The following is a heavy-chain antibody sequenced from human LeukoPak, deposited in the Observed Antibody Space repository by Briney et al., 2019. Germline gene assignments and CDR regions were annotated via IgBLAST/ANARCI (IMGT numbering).Heavy chain of an antibody. CDR3: ARREGFYHSDRYFEGDGFDI. V-gene: IGHV3-11*06. Sequence: GGSLRLSCAASGVTFSDYYMTWIRQAPGRGLEWVSYISSTGTHTNYADSVKGRFTISRDNAKNSLYLQMISLRAEDTAVYFCARREGFYHSDRYFEGDGFDIWGRGTMVTVSS. D-gene: IGHD3-16*02. CDR2: ISSTGTHT. J-gene: IGHJ3*02. CDR1: GVTFSDYY.